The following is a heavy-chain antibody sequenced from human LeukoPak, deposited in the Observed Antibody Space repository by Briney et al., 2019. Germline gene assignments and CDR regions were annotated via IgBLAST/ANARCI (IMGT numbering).Heavy chain of an antibody. Sequence: PLETLSLTCTVSGGSISSSSYYWGWIRQPPGKGLEWIGSIYYSGSTYYNPSLKSRVTISVDTSKNQFSLKLSSVTAADTAVYYCAREQAPEPSAFDIWGQGTMVTVSS. CDR3: AREQAPEPSAFDI. V-gene: IGHV4-39*07. CDR2: IYYSGST. CDR1: GGSISSSSYY. D-gene: IGHD1-14*01. J-gene: IGHJ3*02.